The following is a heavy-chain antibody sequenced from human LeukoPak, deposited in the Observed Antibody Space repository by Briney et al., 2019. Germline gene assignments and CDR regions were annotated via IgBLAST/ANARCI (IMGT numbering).Heavy chain of an antibody. CDR3: TGHHQAYSRTY. V-gene: IGHV3-74*01. CDR2: ISTDASST. D-gene: IGHD4-11*01. J-gene: IGHJ4*02. CDR1: GFTFSSCW. Sequence: GGSLRLSCAGSGFTFSSCWMHWVRQAPGKGLVWVSRISTDASSTTYADSVKGRFTISRDNAKGTLYLQMSSLRAEDTAVYYCTGHHQAYSRTYWGQGTLVTVSS.